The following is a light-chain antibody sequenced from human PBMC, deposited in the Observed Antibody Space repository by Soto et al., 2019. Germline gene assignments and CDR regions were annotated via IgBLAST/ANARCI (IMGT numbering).Light chain of an antibody. CDR2: SAS. J-gene: IGKJ2*01. CDR3: KQCGSSPMYT. Sequence: EIVLTQSPGTLSLSPGERVTLSCRASQSVGRNCLAWYQQKPGQAPRLLIFSASYRVTGVPDRFSGSGSGTDFTLTIGRLEPEDLAVYYCKQCGSSPMYTFGQGTKLEI. V-gene: IGKV3-20*01. CDR1: QSVGRNC.